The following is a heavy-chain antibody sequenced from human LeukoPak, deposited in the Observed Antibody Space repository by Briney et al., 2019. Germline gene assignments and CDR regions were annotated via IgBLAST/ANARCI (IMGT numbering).Heavy chain of an antibody. CDR1: GGPISSYY. D-gene: IGHD3-16*01. J-gene: IGHJ6*02. V-gene: IGHV4-59*01. CDR2: MYYSGST. Sequence: PSETLSLTCTVSGGPISSYYWSWIRQPPGKGLEWIGYMYYSGSTNYNPSLKSRVTISVDTSKNQFSLKLSSVTAADTAVYYCARRQRSPYGMDVWGQGTTVTVSS. CDR3: ARRQRSPYGMDV.